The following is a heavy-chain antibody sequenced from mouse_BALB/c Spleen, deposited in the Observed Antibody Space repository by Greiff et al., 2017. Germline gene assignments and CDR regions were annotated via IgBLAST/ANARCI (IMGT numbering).Heavy chain of an antibody. CDR3: ARGGSYYYDFDY. CDR2: ISYDGSN. J-gene: IGHJ2*01. Sequence: EVQLVESGPGLVKPSQSLSLTCSVTGYSITSGYYWNWIRQFPGNKLEWMGYISYDGSNNYNPSLKNRISITRDTSKNQFFLKLNSVTTEDTATYYCARGGSYYYDFDYWGQGTTLTVSS. D-gene: IGHD1-1*01. CDR1: GYSITSGYY. V-gene: IGHV3-6*02.